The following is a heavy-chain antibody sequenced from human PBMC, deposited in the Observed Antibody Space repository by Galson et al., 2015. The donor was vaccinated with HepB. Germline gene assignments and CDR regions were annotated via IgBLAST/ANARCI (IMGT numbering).Heavy chain of an antibody. CDR2: ISAYNGNT. V-gene: IGHV1-18*04. CDR3: ARDLGIAVAGTIDY. D-gene: IGHD6-19*01. Sequence: SVKVSCKASGYTFTSDGISWVRQAPGQGLEWMGWISAYNGNTNYAQKLQGRVTMTTDTSTSTAYMELRSLRSDDTAVYYCARDLGIAVAGTIDYWGQGTLVTVSS. CDR1: GYTFTSDG. J-gene: IGHJ4*02.